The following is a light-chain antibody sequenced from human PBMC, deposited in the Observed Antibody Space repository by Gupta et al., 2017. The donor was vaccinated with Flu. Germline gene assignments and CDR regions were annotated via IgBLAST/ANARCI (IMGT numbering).Light chain of an antibody. J-gene: IGKJ4*01. Sequence: DIRMTQSPSSLSASVGGRVTITCQASQDISNSLNWYQQKPGKAPKLLIYDASNLERGVPSRFSGRGSGTDFTFTISILQPEDFTTYYCQQYDNLPLSFGGGTKVEI. CDR1: QDISNS. CDR3: QQYDNLPLS. V-gene: IGKV1-33*01. CDR2: DAS.